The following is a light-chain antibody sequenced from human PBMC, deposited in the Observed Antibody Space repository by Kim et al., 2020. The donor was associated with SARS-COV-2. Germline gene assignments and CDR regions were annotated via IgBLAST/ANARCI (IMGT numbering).Light chain of an antibody. CDR3: QQYYDPLRT. J-gene: IGKJ1*01. V-gene: IGKV4-1*01. CDR2: WAS. CDR1: QSVLYTSNNKNH. Sequence: DIVMTQSPDSLAVSLGERATINCKSSQSVLYTSNNKNHLAWFQQKPGQPPKLLIYWASTRQSGVPDRFSGSGSGTDFTLTISSLQAEDVAVYYCQQYYDPLRTFGQGTKVDIK.